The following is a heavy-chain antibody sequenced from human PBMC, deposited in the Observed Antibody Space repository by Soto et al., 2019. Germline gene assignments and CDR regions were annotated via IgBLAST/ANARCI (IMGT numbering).Heavy chain of an antibody. CDR2: ISAYNGNT. CDR1: GYTFTIYG. Sequence: GASVKVSCKASGYTFTIYGIIWVRQAPGQGLEWMGWISAYNGNTNYAQKLQGRVTMTTDTSTSTAYMELRSLRSDDTAVYYCASGDIVVVVAANRGYYYYGMDVWGQGTTVTVSS. V-gene: IGHV1-18*01. D-gene: IGHD2-15*01. J-gene: IGHJ6*02. CDR3: ASGDIVVVVAANRGYYYYGMDV.